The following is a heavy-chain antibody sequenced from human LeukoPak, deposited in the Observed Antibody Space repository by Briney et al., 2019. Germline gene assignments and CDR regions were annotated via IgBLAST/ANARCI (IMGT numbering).Heavy chain of an antibody. CDR1: GYSFTSYW. J-gene: IGHJ4*02. CDR2: IYPGDSDT. Sequence: GASLKISCKASGYSFTSYWIGWVRQMPGKGLEWMGIIYPGDSDTTYSPSFQGQVTISADKSISTAYLQWSSLKASDTAMYCARQRPGYYDSSGYHYLPPDFDYWGQGTLVTVSS. CDR3: ARQRPGYYDSSGYHYLPPDFDY. D-gene: IGHD3-22*01. V-gene: IGHV5-51*01.